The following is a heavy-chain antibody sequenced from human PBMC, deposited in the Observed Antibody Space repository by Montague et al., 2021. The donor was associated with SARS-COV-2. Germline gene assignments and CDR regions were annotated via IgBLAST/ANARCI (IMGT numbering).Heavy chain of an antibody. CDR1: GGSFSAHS. D-gene: IGHD3-3*01. CDR2: INHRGST. V-gene: IGHV4-34*01. J-gene: IGHJ4*02. Sequence: SETLFLTCAVYGGSFSAHSWSWIRQSPGKGLEWIGEINHRGSTTYMSSLKSRVTMSVDTSKNQFSLKMSSVTAADTAIYYCARGGLAGGNYDIWSFSYTSPLDYWGQGTRVTVSS. CDR3: ARGGLAGGNYDIWSFSYTSPLDY.